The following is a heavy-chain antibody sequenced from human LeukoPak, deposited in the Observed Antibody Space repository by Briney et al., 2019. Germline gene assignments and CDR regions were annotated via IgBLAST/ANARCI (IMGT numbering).Heavy chain of an antibody. V-gene: IGHV1-2*02. CDR1: GYTFTGNY. J-gene: IGHJ4*02. D-gene: IGHD1-26*01. Sequence: GASVKVSCKASGYTFTGNYIHWVRQAPGQGPEWMGWINPNSGGTNYAQKFQGRVTLTRDTSIRTAYMEMSRLTSDDSAVYFCARGHSGSYNYWGQGTLVTVSS. CDR3: ARGHSGSYNY. CDR2: INPNSGGT.